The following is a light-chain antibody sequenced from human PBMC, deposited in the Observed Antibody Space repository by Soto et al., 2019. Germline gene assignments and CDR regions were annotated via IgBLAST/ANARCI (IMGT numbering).Light chain of an antibody. Sequence: EIVLTQSPGTLSLSPGERATLSCRASQSVSSSYLAWYQQKPGQAPRLLIYGASSRATGIPDRFSGSGSGTDFTLTISRLEPEDFAVYWCQQYDSSPKPFGQGTKVDIK. CDR2: GAS. CDR3: QQYDSSPKP. V-gene: IGKV3-20*01. J-gene: IGKJ1*01. CDR1: QSVSSSY.